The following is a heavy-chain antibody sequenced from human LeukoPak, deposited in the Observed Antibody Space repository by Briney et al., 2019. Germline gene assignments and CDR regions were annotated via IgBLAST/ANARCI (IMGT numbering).Heavy chain of an antibody. CDR2: IYYSGST. J-gene: IGHJ4*02. CDR1: GGSISSGDYY. D-gene: IGHD3-10*01. V-gene: IGHV4-30-4*01. Sequence: PSETLSLTCTVSGGSISSGDYYWSWIRQPPGKGLEWIGYIYYSGSTYYNPSLKSRVTISVDTSKNQFSLKLSSVTAADTAVYYCARRRASGFGELLDYWGQGTLVTVSS. CDR3: ARRRASGFGELLDY.